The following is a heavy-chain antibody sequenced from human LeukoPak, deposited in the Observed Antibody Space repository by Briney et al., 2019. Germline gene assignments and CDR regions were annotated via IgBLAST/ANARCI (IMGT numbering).Heavy chain of an antibody. V-gene: IGHV3-74*01. CDR2: INHDGSDT. Sequence: PGGSLRLSCAASGFTFKLYWMHWVRHVPGRGPVWVSRINHDGSDTIYADSVRGRFTISRDNAKNSLYLQMNSLRAEDTALYYCGKDISAGGMDVWGQGTTVTVSS. J-gene: IGHJ6*02. CDR3: GKDISAGGMDV. CDR1: GFTFKLYW. D-gene: IGHD3-10*01.